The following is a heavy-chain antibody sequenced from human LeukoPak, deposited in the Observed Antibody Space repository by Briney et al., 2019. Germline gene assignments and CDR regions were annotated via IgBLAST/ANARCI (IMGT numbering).Heavy chain of an antibody. CDR1: GFTFSSYA. D-gene: IGHD3-10*01. CDR3: AKVPAMVRGVKNNWFDP. J-gene: IGHJ5*02. CDR2: ISGSGGST. Sequence: GRSLRLSCAASGFTFSSYAMSWVRQAPGKGLEWVSAISGSGGSTYYADSVKGRFTISRDNSKNTLYLQMNSLRAEDTAVYYCAKVPAMVRGVKNNWFDPWGQGTLVTVSS. V-gene: IGHV3-23*01.